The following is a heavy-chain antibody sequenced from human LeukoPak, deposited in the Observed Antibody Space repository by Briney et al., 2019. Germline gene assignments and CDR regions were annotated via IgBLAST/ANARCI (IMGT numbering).Heavy chain of an antibody. D-gene: IGHD2-2*01. CDR1: GFTFSSYW. CDR3: ARSAEYGRDAFDI. J-gene: IGHJ3*02. Sequence: GGSLRLSCAASGFTFSSYWMSWVRQAPGKGLEWVANIKQDGSEKYYVDSVKGRFTISRDNAKNSLYLQMNSLRAEDTAVYYCARSAEYGRDAFDIWGQGTMVTVSS. V-gene: IGHV3-7*01. CDR2: IKQDGSEK.